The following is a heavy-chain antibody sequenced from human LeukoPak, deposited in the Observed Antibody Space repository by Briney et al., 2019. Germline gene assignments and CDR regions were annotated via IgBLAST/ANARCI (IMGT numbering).Heavy chain of an antibody. D-gene: IGHD2-2*01. Sequence: PSETLSLTCSVSGGSLSSHYWSWIRQPPGKGLELIGHIHDTGSTFYNPSLRGRVTISLDTSNNQFSLKLTSMTAADTAVYYCAGFTSVCSTASCYLPYWGQATLVTVP. V-gene: IGHV4-59*11. CDR2: IHDTGST. CDR1: GGSLSSHY. CDR3: AGFTSVCSTASCYLPY. J-gene: IGHJ4*02.